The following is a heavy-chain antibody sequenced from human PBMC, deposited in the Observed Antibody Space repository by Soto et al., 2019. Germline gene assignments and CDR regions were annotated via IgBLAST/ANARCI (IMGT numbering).Heavy chain of an antibody. V-gene: IGHV5-51*01. J-gene: IGHJ6*02. CDR2: IYPGDSDT. D-gene: IGHD6-6*01. Sequence: GESLKISCNGSGYSFTIYCIGLVRQMPGKGLEWMGIIYPGDSDTRYSPSFQGQVTISADKSISTAYLQWSSLKASDTAMYYCAIARYSSSPGMDVWGQGTTVTVSS. CDR3: AIARYSSSPGMDV. CDR1: GYSFTIYC.